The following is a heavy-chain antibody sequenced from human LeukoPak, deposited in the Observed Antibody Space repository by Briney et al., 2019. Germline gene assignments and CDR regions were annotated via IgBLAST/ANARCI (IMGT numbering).Heavy chain of an antibody. CDR2: IIPIFGTA. CDR3: ARGPYSSSSYYYYYMDV. V-gene: IGHV1-69*13. CDR1: GGTFISYA. Sequence: SVKVSCKASGGTFISYAISWVRQAPGQGLEWMGGIIPIFGTANYAQKFQGRVTITADESTSTAYMELSSLRSEDTAVYYCARGPYSSSSYYYYYMDVWGKGTTVTVSS. J-gene: IGHJ6*03. D-gene: IGHD6-6*01.